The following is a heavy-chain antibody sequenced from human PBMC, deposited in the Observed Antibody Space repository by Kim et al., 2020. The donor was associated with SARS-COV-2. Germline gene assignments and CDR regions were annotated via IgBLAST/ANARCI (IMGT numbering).Heavy chain of an antibody. V-gene: IGHV1-69*04. J-gene: IGHJ6*02. Sequence: SVKVSCKASGGTFSSYAISWVRQAPGQGLEWMGRIIPILGIANYAQKFQGRVTITADKSTSTAYMELSSLRSEDTAVYYCARAASGTFTGTSRYYYYGMDVWGQGTTVTVSS. CDR2: IIPILGIA. D-gene: IGHD1-1*01. CDR3: ARAASGTFTGTSRYYYYGMDV. CDR1: GGTFSSYA.